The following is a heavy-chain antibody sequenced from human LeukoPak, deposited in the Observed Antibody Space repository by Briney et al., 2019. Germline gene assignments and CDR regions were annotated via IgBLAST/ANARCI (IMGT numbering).Heavy chain of an antibody. CDR1: GHTFTTYD. D-gene: IGHD2-2*01. V-gene: IGHV1-18*01. J-gene: IGHJ4*02. Sequence: GASVKVSCKASGHTFTTYDINWVRQAPGQGLEWMGWISAYNGNTNYAQKLQGRVTMTTDTSTSTAYMELRSLRSDDTAVYYCARGYCGSTSCFNFDYWGQGTLVTVSS. CDR2: ISAYNGNT. CDR3: ARGYCGSTSCFNFDY.